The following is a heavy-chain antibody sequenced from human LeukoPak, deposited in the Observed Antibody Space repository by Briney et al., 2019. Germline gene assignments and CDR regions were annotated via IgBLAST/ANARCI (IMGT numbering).Heavy chain of an antibody. J-gene: IGHJ4*02. Sequence: SETLSLTCTVSGYSISSGYFWGWIRQPPGKGLEWIGTIYYSGNTYYNASLKSQVSISIDTSKNQFSLRLTSVTAADTAVYYCARQTGSGLFILPGGQGTLVTVSS. CDR3: ARQTGSGLFILP. D-gene: IGHD3/OR15-3a*01. CDR1: GYSISSGYF. V-gene: IGHV4-38-2*02. CDR2: IYYSGNT.